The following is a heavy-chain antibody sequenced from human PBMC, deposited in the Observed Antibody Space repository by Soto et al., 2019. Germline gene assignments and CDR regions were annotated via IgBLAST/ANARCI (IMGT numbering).Heavy chain of an antibody. CDR2: ISYDGSNK. CDR3: AKAYGDYLFPGYYYGMDV. CDR1: GFTFSSYG. V-gene: IGHV3-30*18. Sequence: QVQLVESGGGVVQPGRSLRLSCAASGFTFSSYGMHWVRQAPGKGLEWVAVISYDGSNKYYADSVKGRFTISRDNSKNTLYLQMNSLRAEDTAVYYCAKAYGDYLFPGYYYGMDVWGQGTTVTVSS. J-gene: IGHJ6*02. D-gene: IGHD4-17*01.